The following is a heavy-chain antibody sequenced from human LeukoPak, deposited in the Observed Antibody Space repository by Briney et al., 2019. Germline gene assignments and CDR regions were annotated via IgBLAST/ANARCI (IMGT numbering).Heavy chain of an antibody. J-gene: IGHJ4*02. Sequence: SETLSLTCTVSGGSISSSSYYWGWIRQPPGKGLEWIGSIYYSGSTYYNPSLKSRVTISVDTSKNQFSLKLSSVTAADTAVYYCARLGYCSGGSCYDFDYWGQGTLVTVPS. CDR2: IYYSGST. D-gene: IGHD2-15*01. V-gene: IGHV4-39*01. CDR1: GGSISSSSYY. CDR3: ARLGYCSGGSCYDFDY.